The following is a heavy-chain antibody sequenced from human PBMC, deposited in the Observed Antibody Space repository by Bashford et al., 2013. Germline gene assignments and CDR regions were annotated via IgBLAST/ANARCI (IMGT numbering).Heavy chain of an antibody. CDR3: ARGTSLDY. V-gene: IGHV1-8*02. CDR2: MNPKSGNT. CDR1: GYTFTGYY. J-gene: IGHJ4*02. D-gene: IGHD2-2*01. Sequence: ASVKVSCKASGYTFTGYYIIWVRQAAGQGLEWMGWMNPKSGNTGYADSLQGRVTMTMNTSTSTAYMDLSSLTTDDTAVYYCARGTSLDYWGQGTLVTVSS.